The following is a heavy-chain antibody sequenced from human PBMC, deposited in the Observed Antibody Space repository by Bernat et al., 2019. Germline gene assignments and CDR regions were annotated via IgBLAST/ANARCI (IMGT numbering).Heavy chain of an antibody. CDR2: ISAYNGNT. CDR1: GYTFTSYG. V-gene: IGHV1-18*01. D-gene: IGHD5-18*01. Sequence: VQLAQAHAAVQKPHLSVKVSFQPSGYTFTSYGISWVRQAPGQGLEWMGWISAYNGNTNYAQKLQGRVTMTTDTSTSTAYMELRSPRSDDTAVYYCARVNVALRGYSYGLFDYWGHG. J-gene: IGHJ4*01. CDR3: ARVNVALRGYSYGLFDY.